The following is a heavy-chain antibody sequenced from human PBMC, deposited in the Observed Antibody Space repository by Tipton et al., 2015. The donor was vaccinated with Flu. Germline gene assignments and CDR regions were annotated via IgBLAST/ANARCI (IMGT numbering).Heavy chain of an antibody. CDR3: ARGNVVAGTGLGY. CDR2: ISSSSSYI. CDR1: GFTFSSYS. J-gene: IGHJ4*02. D-gene: IGHD6-19*01. V-gene: IGHV3-21*01. Sequence: QLVQSGGGLVKPGGSLRLSCAASGFTFSSYSMNWVRQAPGKGLEWVSSISSSSSYIYYADSVKGRFTISRDNAKNSLYLQTNSLRAEDTAVYYCARGNVVAGTGLGYWGQGTLVTVSS.